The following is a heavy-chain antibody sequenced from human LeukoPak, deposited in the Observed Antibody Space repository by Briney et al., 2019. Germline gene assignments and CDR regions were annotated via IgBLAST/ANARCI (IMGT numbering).Heavy chain of an antibody. D-gene: IGHD3-22*01. CDR3: ARPPNWDSSAYRPMDV. CDR1: GFTFSSYA. J-gene: IGHJ6*02. V-gene: IGHV3-23*01. CDR2: ISGSGGST. Sequence: GGSLRLSCAASGFTFSSYAMSLVRQAPGKGLEWVSAISGSGGSTYYADSVKGRFTISRDNDKNSLYLHMTSLRVEDTAVYYCARPPNWDSSAYRPMDVWGQGTAVIVSS.